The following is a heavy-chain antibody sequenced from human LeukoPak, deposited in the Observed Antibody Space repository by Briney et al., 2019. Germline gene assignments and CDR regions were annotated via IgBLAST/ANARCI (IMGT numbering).Heavy chain of an antibody. CDR2: ISSSSNYI. CDR1: GFTFSTYW. CDR3: ARRSAQEDY. Sequence: GSLRLSCAASGFTFSTYWMHWVRQAPGKGLEWVSSISSSSNYIYYADSVKGRFTITRDNAKNSLYLQMNSLRAEDTAVYYCARRSAQEDYWGQGTLVTVSS. J-gene: IGHJ4*02. V-gene: IGHV3-21*01.